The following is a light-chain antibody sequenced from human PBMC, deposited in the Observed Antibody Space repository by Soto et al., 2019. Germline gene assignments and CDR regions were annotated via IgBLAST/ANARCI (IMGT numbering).Light chain of an antibody. CDR1: QGISSY. J-gene: IGKJ4*01. Sequence: IQLPQSPSSLSASLGDRFTITCLASQGISSYLGWYQQKPGKAPNLLIYDASTLHSGVPSRFSGGGSGTDFTLTISSLQPEDFATYYCQQVNVYPSTFGGGAKVDIK. CDR2: DAS. CDR3: QQVNVYPST. V-gene: IGKV1-9*01.